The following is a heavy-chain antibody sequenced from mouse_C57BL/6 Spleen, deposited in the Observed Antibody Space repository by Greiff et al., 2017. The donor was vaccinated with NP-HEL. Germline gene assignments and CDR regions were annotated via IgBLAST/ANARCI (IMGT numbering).Heavy chain of an antibody. J-gene: IGHJ4*01. CDR2: ISSGGSYT. CDR3: ARRDDYGSSYYAMDY. Sequence: EVQLVESGGDLVKPGGSLKLSCAASGFTFSSYGMSWVRQTPDKRLEWVATISSGGSYTSYPDSVKGRFTISRDNAKNTLYLQMSSLKSEDTAMYYCARRDDYGSSYYAMDYWGQGTSVTVSS. D-gene: IGHD1-1*01. CDR1: GFTFSSYG. V-gene: IGHV5-6*01.